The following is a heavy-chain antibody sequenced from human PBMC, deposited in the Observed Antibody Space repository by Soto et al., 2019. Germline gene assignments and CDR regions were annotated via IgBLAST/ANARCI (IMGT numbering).Heavy chain of an antibody. D-gene: IGHD3-10*01. J-gene: IGHJ4*02. CDR2: IYSGGYT. CDR1: GFTVSNNY. CDR3: APRPGGGGY. V-gene: IGHV3-53*01. Sequence: EVQLVESGGGLIQPGGSLRLSCAVSGFTVSNNYMSWVRQAPGKGLEGVSVIYSGGYTAYGDSVKGRFTISRDNSKNTLNLQIKGLSAAAPAVFYWAPRPGGGGYWGQGTLVTVSS.